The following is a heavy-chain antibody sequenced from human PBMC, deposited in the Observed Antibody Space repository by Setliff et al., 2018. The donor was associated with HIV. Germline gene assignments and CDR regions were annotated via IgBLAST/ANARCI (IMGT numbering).Heavy chain of an antibody. CDR1: GYSFTDYY. D-gene: IGHD2-15*01. V-gene: IGHV1-2*02. CDR3: ARVRYCSGGSCYGGEYWFDP. Sequence: ASVKVSCKASGYSFTDYYIHWVRQAPGQGLEWMGWINPKSGGTNYAQKFQGRVTMTRDTSTSTVYMELSSLRSEDTAVYYCARVRYCSGGSCYGGEYWFDPWGQGTLVTVSS. J-gene: IGHJ5*02. CDR2: INPKSGGT.